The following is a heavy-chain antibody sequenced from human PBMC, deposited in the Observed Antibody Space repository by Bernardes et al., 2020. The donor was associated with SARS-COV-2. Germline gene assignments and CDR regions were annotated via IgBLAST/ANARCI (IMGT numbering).Heavy chain of an antibody. J-gene: IGHJ4*02. Sequence: VGSLSLSCAASGFTFSSYGMHWVRQAPGKGLEWVAVISYDGSNKYYADSVKGRFTISRDNSKNTLYLQMNSLRAEDTAVYYCAKTYSGSYLTYFDYWGQGTLVTVSS. CDR1: GFTFSSYG. V-gene: IGHV3-30*18. CDR2: ISYDGSNK. CDR3: AKTYSGSYLTYFDY. D-gene: IGHD1-26*01.